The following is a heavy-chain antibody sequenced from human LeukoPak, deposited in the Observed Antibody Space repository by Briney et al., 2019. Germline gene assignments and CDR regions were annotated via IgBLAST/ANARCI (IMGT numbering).Heavy chain of an antibody. CDR3: TTDNSHRPH. CDR1: GFTFSSYA. J-gene: IGHJ1*01. CDR2: ISGSADIT. V-gene: IGHV3-23*01. Sequence: PGGSLRLSCAASGFTFSSYAMSWVRQAPGKGLEWVSIISGSADITYYADSVKGRFTISRDNSKNTLYLQMNSLKTEDTAVYYCTTDNSHRPHWGQGTLVTVSS.